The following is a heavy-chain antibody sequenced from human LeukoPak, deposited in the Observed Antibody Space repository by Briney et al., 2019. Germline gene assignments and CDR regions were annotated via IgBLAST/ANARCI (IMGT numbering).Heavy chain of an antibody. Sequence: PGASLRLSCAASGFTFSSYAMSWVRQAPGKGLEWAAAISGSGGSTYYADSGKGRFTISRDNSKNTLYLQMNSLRAEDTAVYYCADTPGYCSGGSCARAIDYWGQGTLVTVSS. CDR2: ISGSGGST. D-gene: IGHD2-15*01. CDR3: ADTPGYCSGGSCARAIDY. V-gene: IGHV3-23*01. CDR1: GFTFSSYA. J-gene: IGHJ4*02.